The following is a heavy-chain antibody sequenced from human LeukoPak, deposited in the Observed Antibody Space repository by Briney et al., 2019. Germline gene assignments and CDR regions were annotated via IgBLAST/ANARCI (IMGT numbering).Heavy chain of an antibody. CDR3: ARSMRTMIVVVMRGNWFDS. J-gene: IGHJ5*01. V-gene: IGHV4-34*01. CDR2: INHSGST. Sequence: SETLSLTCAVYGGSFSGYYWSWIRQPPGKGLEWIGEINHSGSTNYNPSPKSRVTISVDTSKNQFSLKLSSVTAADTAVYYCARSMRTMIVVVMRGNWFDSWGQGTLVTVSS. CDR1: GGSFSGYY. D-gene: IGHD3-22*01.